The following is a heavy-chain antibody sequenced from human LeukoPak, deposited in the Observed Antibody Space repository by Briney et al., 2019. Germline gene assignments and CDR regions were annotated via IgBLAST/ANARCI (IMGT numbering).Heavy chain of an antibody. J-gene: IGHJ4*02. CDR1: GYTFTSYD. CDR2: MNPNSGNT. D-gene: IGHD3-22*01. Sequence: GASVKVSCKASGYTFTSYDINWVRQATGQGLEWMGWMNPNSGNTAYAQKFQGRVTITRNTSISTAYMELSSLRSEDTAIYYLAREDYYDSGSSDYWGQGTLVTVSS. V-gene: IGHV1-8*03. CDR3: AREDYYDSGSSDY.